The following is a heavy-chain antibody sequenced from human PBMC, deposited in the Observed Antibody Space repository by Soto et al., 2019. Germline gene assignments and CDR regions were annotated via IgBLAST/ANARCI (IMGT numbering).Heavy chain of an antibody. CDR3: ARESEGLTSNFDY. CDR1: GFTFSRCS. CDR2: ISSTTNYI. Sequence: GGSLRLSCAASGFTFSRCSMNWVRQAPGKGLEWVSSISSTTNYIYYADSMKGRFTVSRDNAKNSVYLDMNSLSAEDTAVYYCARESEGLTSNFDYWGQGTLVTVSS. J-gene: IGHJ4*02. V-gene: IGHV3-21*01.